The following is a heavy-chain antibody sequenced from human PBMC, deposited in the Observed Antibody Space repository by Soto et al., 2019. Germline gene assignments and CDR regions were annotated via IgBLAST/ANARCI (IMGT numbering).Heavy chain of an antibody. CDR3: ARARGYSYGYEY. CDR1: GGPISSGGYY. Sequence: SETLSLTCTVSGGPISSGGYYWSWIRQHPGKGLEWIGYIYYSGSTYYNPSLKSRVTISVDTSKNQFSLKLSSVTAADTAVYYCARARGYSYGYEYWGQGTLVTVSS. CDR2: IYYSGST. J-gene: IGHJ4*02. D-gene: IGHD5-18*01. V-gene: IGHV4-31*03.